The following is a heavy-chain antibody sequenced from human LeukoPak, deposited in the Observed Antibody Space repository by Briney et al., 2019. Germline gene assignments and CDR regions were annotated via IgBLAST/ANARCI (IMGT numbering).Heavy chain of an antibody. CDR1: GFTVITND. CDR2: LYSDGNT. D-gene: IGHD1-14*01. CDR3: ARGVEPLAANTLAY. Sequence: PGGSLRLSCAASGFTVITNDMTCVRQAPGKGIEWVSVLYSDGNTKYADSVQGRFTISRDNSKNTLYLEMNSLSPDDTAVYYCARGVEPLAANTLAYWGQGTLVTVSS. V-gene: IGHV3-53*01. J-gene: IGHJ4*02.